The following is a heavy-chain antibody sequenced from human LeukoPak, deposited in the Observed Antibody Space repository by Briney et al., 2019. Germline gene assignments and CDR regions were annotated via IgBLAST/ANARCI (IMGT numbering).Heavy chain of an antibody. CDR1: GFTFSSYA. CDR2: ISGSGGST. Sequence: GGSLRLSCAASGFTFSSYAMSWVRQAPGKGLEWVSAISGSGGSTYYADSVKGLFTISRDNSKNTLYLQMNSLRAEDTAVYYCAKDQFEAAAGPGGHYWGQGTLVTVSS. D-gene: IGHD6-13*01. V-gene: IGHV3-23*01. CDR3: AKDQFEAAAGPGGHY. J-gene: IGHJ4*02.